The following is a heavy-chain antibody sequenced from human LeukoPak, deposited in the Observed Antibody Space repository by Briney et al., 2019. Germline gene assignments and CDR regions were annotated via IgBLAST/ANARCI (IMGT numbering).Heavy chain of an antibody. D-gene: IGHD3-10*01. CDR1: GGTFSSYA. CDR2: IIPIFGIA. Sequence: SVKVSCKASGGTFSSYAISWVRQAPGKGLKRMGRIIPIFGIANYAQKFQGRVTITADKSTSTAYMELSSLRSEDTAVYYCASMVRGYYYYGMDVWGQGTTVTVSS. CDR3: ASMVRGYYYYGMDV. J-gene: IGHJ6*02. V-gene: IGHV1-69*04.